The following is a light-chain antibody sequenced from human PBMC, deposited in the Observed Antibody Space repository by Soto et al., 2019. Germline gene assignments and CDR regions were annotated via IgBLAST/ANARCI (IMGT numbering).Light chain of an antibody. V-gene: IGLV1-40*01. CDR2: GNR. Sequence: QPVLTQPPSVSGAPGQRVTISCTGSGSSIGAGYDVHWYQQLPGTAPKLLIYGNRNRPSGVPDRFSGSKSGTSASLAITGLQAEDEADYYCQSYDSSLSGSGVFGTGTKLTVL. J-gene: IGLJ1*01. CDR3: QSYDSSLSGSGV. CDR1: GSSIGAGYD.